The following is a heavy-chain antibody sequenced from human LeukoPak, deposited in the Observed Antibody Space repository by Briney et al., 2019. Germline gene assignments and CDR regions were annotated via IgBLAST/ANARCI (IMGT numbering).Heavy chain of an antibody. CDR3: ARGGSPPEALGDAFDI. V-gene: IGHV3-74*01. J-gene: IGHJ3*02. Sequence: GGSLRLSCVASGFTFSSHWMHWVRRAPGKGLAWVARVSSDGSSTRYADSVQGRFTISRDNAKNTLYLQLNSLRAGDTAVYYCARGGSPPEALGDAFDIWGQGTMVTVSS. D-gene: IGHD1-26*01. CDR1: GFTFSSHW. CDR2: VSSDGSST.